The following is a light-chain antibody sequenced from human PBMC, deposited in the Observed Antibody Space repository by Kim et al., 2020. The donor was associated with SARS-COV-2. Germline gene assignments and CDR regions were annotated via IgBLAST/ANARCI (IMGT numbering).Light chain of an antibody. CDR3: QQYGSSPWT. V-gene: IGKV3-20*01. J-gene: IGKJ1*01. CDR1: QSVSSSY. CDR2: GAS. Sequence: SPGERTSPSCSASQSVSSSYLAGYQQKPGQAPRLLIYGASSRATGIPDRFSGSGSGTDVTLTISRLEPEDFAVYYCQQYGSSPWTFGQGTKVDIK.